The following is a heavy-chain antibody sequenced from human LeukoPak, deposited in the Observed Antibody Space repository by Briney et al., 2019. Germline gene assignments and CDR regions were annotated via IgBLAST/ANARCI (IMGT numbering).Heavy chain of an antibody. CDR3: AKDGGTGRIAAPGADY. CDR1: GLTFSSYG. J-gene: IGHJ4*02. CDR2: ISYDGSNK. D-gene: IGHD6-13*01. Sequence: GGSLRLSCAASGLTFSSYGMHWVRQAPGKGLEWVALISYDGSNKYYTDSVKGRFTISRDDSKNTYLQMNRLRAEDTAVYYCAKDGGTGRIAAPGADYWGQGTLVTVSS. V-gene: IGHV3-30*18.